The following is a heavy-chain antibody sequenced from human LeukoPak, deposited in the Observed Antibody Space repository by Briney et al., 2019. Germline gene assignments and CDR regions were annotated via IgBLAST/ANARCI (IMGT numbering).Heavy chain of an antibody. J-gene: IGHJ6*03. Sequence: ASVKVSCKASGGTFSSYAISWVRQAPGQGLEWMGRIIPILGIANYAQKFQGRVTITADKSTSTAYMELSSLRSEDTAVYYCARGGGDCCYDYYYYMDVWGKGTTVTVSS. CDR1: GGTFSSYA. D-gene: IGHD2-21*01. V-gene: IGHV1-69*04. CDR2: IIPILGIA. CDR3: ARGGGDCCYDYYYYMDV.